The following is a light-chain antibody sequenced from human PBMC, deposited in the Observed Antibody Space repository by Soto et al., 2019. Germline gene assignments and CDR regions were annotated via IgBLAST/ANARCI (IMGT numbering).Light chain of an antibody. CDR2: DAS. J-gene: IGKJ2*01. V-gene: IGKV1-5*01. Sequence: DIQMTQSPSTRSASVGDRVTITCRASKSISSWLAWYQQKPGKAPKLLIYDASSLESGVPSRFSGSGSGTEFTLAMSSLQPDDFATYDCQQYNSYPKTFGQGTKLEIK. CDR1: KSISSW. CDR3: QQYNSYPKT.